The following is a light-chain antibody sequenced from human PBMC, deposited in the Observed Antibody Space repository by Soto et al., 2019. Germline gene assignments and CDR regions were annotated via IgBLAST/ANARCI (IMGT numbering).Light chain of an antibody. V-gene: IGKV3-15*01. CDR2: GAS. Sequence: IVLTQYEHTLSASRGETATVSCRSSQYIGSNLAWYQQKPGQAPGLLIYGASTRATGIPARFSGFGSGTEFTLTISSLQSEDCAVYYCEQYNNWPITFGQGTRLEIK. CDR3: EQYNNWPIT. CDR1: QYIGSN. J-gene: IGKJ5*01.